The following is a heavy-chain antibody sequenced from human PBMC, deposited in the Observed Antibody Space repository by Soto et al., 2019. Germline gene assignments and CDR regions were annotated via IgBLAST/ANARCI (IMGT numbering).Heavy chain of an antibody. Sequence: PGGSLRLSCAASGFTFARYAMHWVRHSPGKGLQWVAVIRGSETNILYADSVKGRFTISRDNSRNTVYMELSSLRSEDTAVYYCARAVAAAGPYFDYWGQGTLVTVSS. CDR1: GFTFARYA. D-gene: IGHD6-13*01. V-gene: IGHV3-30*04. J-gene: IGHJ4*02. CDR3: ARAVAAAGPYFDY. CDR2: IRGSETNI.